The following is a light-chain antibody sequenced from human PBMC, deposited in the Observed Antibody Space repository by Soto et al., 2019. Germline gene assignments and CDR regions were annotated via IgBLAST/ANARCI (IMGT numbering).Light chain of an antibody. CDR2: DAS. J-gene: IGKJ4*01. CDR3: RQYGRSLEFA. V-gene: IGKV3-15*01. Sequence: EIVMKQYPATLSVSLGERATLSCRASQSVRSSLAWYQQKPGQAPRLLIYDASTRAPGIPARFIGSGSGTDFTLTISRLDPEDFAVYYCRQYGRSLEFAVGGGTNVDIK. CDR1: QSVRSS.